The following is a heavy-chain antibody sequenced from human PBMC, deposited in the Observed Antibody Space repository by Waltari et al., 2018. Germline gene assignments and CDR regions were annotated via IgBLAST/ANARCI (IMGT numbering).Heavy chain of an antibody. D-gene: IGHD6-13*01. CDR3: ARGQQLVNYYYYYMDV. V-gene: IGHV1-2*06. J-gene: IGHJ6*03. CDR2: INPNSGGT. Sequence: QVQLVQSGAEVKKPGASVKVSCKASGYTFTGYYMHWVRQAPGQGLEWMGRINPNSGGTNYAQKFQGRVTMTRDTSISTAYMELSRLRSDDTAVYYCARGQQLVNYYYYYMDVWGKGTTVTVSS. CDR1: GYTFTGYY.